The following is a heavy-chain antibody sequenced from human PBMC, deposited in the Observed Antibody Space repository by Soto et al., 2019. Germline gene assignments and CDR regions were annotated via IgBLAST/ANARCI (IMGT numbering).Heavy chain of an antibody. CDR3: TRDASRDSSARGWFDP. V-gene: IGHV3-21*01. D-gene: IGHD6-13*01. Sequence: PGGSLRLSCAASGFPFLSFTMNWVRQAPGKGLEWVSTISSNSAYIYYTDALRGRFTISRDNAKNSLHLQMNSLRAEDTAVYYCTRDASRDSSARGWFDPWGPGTLVTVSS. J-gene: IGHJ5*02. CDR2: ISSNSAYI. CDR1: GFPFLSFT.